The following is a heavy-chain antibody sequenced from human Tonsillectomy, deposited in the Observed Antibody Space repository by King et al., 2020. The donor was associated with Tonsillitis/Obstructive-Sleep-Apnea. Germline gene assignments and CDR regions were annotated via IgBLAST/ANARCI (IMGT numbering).Heavy chain of an antibody. J-gene: IGHJ6*03. CDR1: GGSISSYY. D-gene: IGHD2-2*01. Sequence: VQLQESGPGLVKPSETLSLTCTVSGGSISSYYWSWIRQPPGKGLEWIGYIYYSGSTNYNPSLKSRVTISVDTSKNQFSLKLSSVTAADTAVYYCARVDCSSTSCKMLYYYYMDVWGKGTTVTVSS. V-gene: IGHV4-59*01. CDR3: ARVDCSSTSCKMLYYYYMDV. CDR2: IYYSGST.